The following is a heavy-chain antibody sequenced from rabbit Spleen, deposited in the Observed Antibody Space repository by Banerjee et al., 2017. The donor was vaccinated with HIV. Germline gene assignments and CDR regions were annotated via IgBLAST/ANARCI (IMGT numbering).Heavy chain of an antibody. CDR2: IYGDSSGST. V-gene: IGHV1S45*01. CDR1: GFSFSSGYD. D-gene: IGHD5-1*01. Sequence: QEQLGESGGGLVRPEGSLKLSCTASGFSFSSGYDLCWVRQAPGKGREWIACIYGDSSGSTWYATWAKGRFTISKTSSTTVTLQMTSLTAADTATYFCARGEYFTVGFSSYGIYLDLWGPGTLVTVS. CDR3: ARGEYFTVGFSSYGIYLDL. J-gene: IGHJ4*01.